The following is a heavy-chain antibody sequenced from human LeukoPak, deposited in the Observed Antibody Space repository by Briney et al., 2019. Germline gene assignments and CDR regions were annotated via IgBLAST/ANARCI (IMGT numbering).Heavy chain of an antibody. Sequence: GASVKVSCKASGYTFTSHDINWVRQATGQGLEWMGWMNPNSGNTGYAQKFQGRVTMTRNTSISTAYMELSSLRSEDTAVYYCARSRFGTRDAFDIWGQGTMVTVSS. D-gene: IGHD3-16*01. J-gene: IGHJ3*02. V-gene: IGHV1-8*01. CDR3: ARSRFGTRDAFDI. CDR1: GYTFTSHD. CDR2: MNPNSGNT.